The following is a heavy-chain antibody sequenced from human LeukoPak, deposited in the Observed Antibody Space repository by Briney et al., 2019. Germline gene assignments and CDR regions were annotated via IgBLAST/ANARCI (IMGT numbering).Heavy chain of an antibody. CDR3: ARDVGTVWYYYDSSGYPGRSDY. D-gene: IGHD3-22*01. V-gene: IGHV3-7*01. J-gene: IGHJ4*02. CDR1: GFTFSSYW. CDR2: IKQDGSEK. Sequence: GGSLRLSCAASGFTFSSYWMSWVRQAPGKGLEWVANIKQDGSEKYYVDSVKGRFTISRDNAKNSLYLQMNSLRAEDTAAYYCARDVGTVWYYYDSSGYPGRSDYWGQGTLVTVSS.